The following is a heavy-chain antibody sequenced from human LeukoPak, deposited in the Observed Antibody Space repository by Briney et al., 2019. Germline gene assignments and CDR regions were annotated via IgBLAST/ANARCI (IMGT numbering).Heavy chain of an antibody. V-gene: IGHV1-46*01. CDR3: ARETTAAGSFDY. J-gene: IGHJ4*02. D-gene: IGHD6-13*01. CDR2: INPSGSST. Sequence: ASVKVSCKASGYTFTSYYMHWVRQAPGQGLEWMVIINPSGSSTSYAQKFQGRVTMTRDTSTSTVYMELSSLRSEDTAVYYCARETTAAGSFDYWGQGTLVTVSS. CDR1: GYTFTSYY.